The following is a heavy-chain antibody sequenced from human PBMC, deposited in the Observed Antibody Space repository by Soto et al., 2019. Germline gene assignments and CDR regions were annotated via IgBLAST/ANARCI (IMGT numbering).Heavy chain of an antibody. CDR3: ASVIGGDSEYYFDY. CDR2: IFSSGST. Sequence: PSETLSLTCTVSGGSINTFYWSWVRQPAGKGLEWIGRIFSSGSTSFNPSLESRVAMSVDTSKNHFSLNLNSVTAADTAMYFCASVIGGDSEYYFDYWGQGTLVTVSS. CDR1: GGSINTFY. V-gene: IGHV4-4*07. D-gene: IGHD4-17*01. J-gene: IGHJ4*02.